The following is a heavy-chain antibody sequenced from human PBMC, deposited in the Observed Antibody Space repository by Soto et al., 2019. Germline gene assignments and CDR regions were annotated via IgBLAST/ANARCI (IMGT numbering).Heavy chain of an antibody. Sequence: XETLSLSCTVSGDSINNYYWSWIRLPAGKGLEWIGRIYSNGNTYYNPSLKSRVSMSVDTSKNQFSLILKTVTAADTAVYYCARGGAVATTAHFDHWGQGTLVTVSS. CDR1: GDSINNYY. V-gene: IGHV4-4*07. CDR3: ARGGAVATTAHFDH. D-gene: IGHD5-12*01. J-gene: IGHJ4*02. CDR2: IYSNGNT.